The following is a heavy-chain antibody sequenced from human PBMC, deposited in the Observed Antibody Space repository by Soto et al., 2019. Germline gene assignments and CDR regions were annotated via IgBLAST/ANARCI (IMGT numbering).Heavy chain of an antibody. V-gene: IGHV1-46*01. CDR2: INPSGGST. D-gene: IGHD2-2*01. J-gene: IGHJ4*02. CDR3: ARSQEVVVVPAAPIDY. Sequence: QVQLVQSGAEVKKPGASVKLSCKTSGYTFSNYYINWVRQAPGQRLQWMGRINPSGGSTSYAQKFQGRVTMTRVTSTSTVYMDLSSLTSEDTAVYFCARSQEVVVVPAAPIDYWGQGALVTVSS. CDR1: GYTFSNYY.